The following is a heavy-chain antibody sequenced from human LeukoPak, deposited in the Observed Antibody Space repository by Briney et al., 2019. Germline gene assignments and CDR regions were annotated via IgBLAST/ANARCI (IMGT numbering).Heavy chain of an antibody. CDR2: INPSGGST. CDR3: ARAFPRRIAAAGDFDY. J-gene: IGHJ4*02. CDR1: GYTFTSYY. D-gene: IGHD6-13*01. Sequence: ASVKVPCKASGYTFTSYYMHWVRQAPGQGLEWMGIINPSGGSTSYAQKFQGRVTMTRDTSTSTVYMELSSLRSEDTAVYYCARAFPRRIAAAGDFDYWGQGTLVTVSS. V-gene: IGHV1-46*01.